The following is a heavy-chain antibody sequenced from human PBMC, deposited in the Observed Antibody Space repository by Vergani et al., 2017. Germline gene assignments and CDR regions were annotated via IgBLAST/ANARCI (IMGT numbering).Heavy chain of an antibody. J-gene: IGHJ1*01. CDR2: IIPIFGTA. Sequence: QVQLVQSGAEVKKPGSSVKVSCKASGGTFSSYAISWVRQAPGQGLEWMGRIIPIFGTANYAQKLQGRVTMTTDTSTSTAYMELRSLRSDDTAVYYCARGGIAVAGGRYFQHWGQGTLVTVSS. V-gene: IGHV1-69*06. D-gene: IGHD6-19*01. CDR1: GGTFSSYA. CDR3: ARGGIAVAGGRYFQH.